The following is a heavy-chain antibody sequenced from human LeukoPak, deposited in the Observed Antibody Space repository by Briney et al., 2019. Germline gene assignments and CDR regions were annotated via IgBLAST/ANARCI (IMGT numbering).Heavy chain of an antibody. CDR1: GGSISSYY. CDR2: IYTSGST. V-gene: IGHV4-4*07. Sequence: SETLSLTFTVSGGSISSYYWSWIRQPAGKGLEWIGRIYTSGSTNYNPSLKSRVTTSVDTSKNQFSLKLSSVTAADTAVYYCAREYSSSSGAYYFDSWGQGTLVTVSS. J-gene: IGHJ4*02. CDR3: AREYSSSSGAYYFDS. D-gene: IGHD6-6*01.